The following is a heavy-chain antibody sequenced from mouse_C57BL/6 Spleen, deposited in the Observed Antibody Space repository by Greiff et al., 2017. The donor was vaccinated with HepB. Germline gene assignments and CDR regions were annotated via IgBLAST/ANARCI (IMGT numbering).Heavy chain of an antibody. CDR2: IWSGGST. Sequence: VQVVESGPGLVQPSQSLSITCTVSGFSLTSYGVHWVRQSPGKGLEWLGVIWSGGSTDYNAAFISRLSISKDNSKSQVFFKMNSLQADDTSIYYCARGDGYQAWFAYWGQGTLVTVSA. D-gene: IGHD2-3*01. J-gene: IGHJ3*01. CDR3: ARGDGYQAWFAY. CDR1: GFSLTSYG. V-gene: IGHV2-2*01.